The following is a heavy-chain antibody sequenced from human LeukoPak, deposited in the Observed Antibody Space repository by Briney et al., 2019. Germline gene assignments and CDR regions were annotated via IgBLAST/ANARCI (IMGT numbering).Heavy chain of an antibody. CDR2: IYYSGST. D-gene: IGHD1-7*01. Sequence: PSETLSLTXTASGGSISSYYWSWIRQAPGKGLEWIGYIYYSGSTNYNPSLKSRVTISVDTSKNQFSLKLSSVTAADTAVYYCARDRDWNYGGFDYWGQGTLVTVSS. J-gene: IGHJ4*02. V-gene: IGHV4-59*01. CDR1: GGSISSYY. CDR3: ARDRDWNYGGFDY.